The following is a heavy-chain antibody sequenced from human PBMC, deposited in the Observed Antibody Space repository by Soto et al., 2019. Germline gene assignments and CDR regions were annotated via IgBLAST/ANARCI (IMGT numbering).Heavy chain of an antibody. CDR2: IYYSGST. V-gene: IGHV4-59*08. CDR3: ARHNCYSPGMTV. J-gene: IGHJ6*02. Sequence: PSETLSLTCTVSGGSISSYYWSWIRQPPGKGLEWIGYIYYSGSTNYNPSLKSRVTISVDTSKNQFSLKLSSVTAADTAVYYCARHNCYSPGMTVLAQGTTVTV. CDR1: GGSISSYY.